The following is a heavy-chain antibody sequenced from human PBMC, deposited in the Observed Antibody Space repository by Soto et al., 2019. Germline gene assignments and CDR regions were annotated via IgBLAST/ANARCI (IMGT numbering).Heavy chain of an antibody. CDR3: ARGGGSLKV. CDR2: INGGSTSV. J-gene: IGHJ4*02. CDR1: GFTFSVSA. V-gene: IGHV3-21*02. D-gene: IGHD2-15*01. Sequence: DVQLVESGGGLVKPGGSLRLSCEASGFTFSVSAMNWVRQAPGKGLEWVSSINGGSTSVHYADSVKGRFTISRDNANNSLSLQLNNQRVEDTAVYYCARGGGSLKVWSEGTLASVSS.